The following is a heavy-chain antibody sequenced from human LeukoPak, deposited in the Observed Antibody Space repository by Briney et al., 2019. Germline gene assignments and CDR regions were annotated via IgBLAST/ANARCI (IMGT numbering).Heavy chain of an antibody. CDR2: IYYSGST. Sequence: SETLSLTCTVSGGSISSYYWSWIRQPPGKGLEWIGYIYYSGSTNYNPSLKSRVTISVDMSKNQFSLKLSSVTAADTAVYFCARLPRAGGGLDYWGQGTLVTVSS. D-gene: IGHD6-13*01. J-gene: IGHJ4*02. CDR3: ARLPRAGGGLDY. V-gene: IGHV4-59*08. CDR1: GGSISSYY.